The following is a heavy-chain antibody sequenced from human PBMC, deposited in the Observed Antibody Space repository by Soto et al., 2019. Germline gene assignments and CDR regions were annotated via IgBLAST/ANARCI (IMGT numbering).Heavy chain of an antibody. V-gene: IGHV4-34*01. Sequence: SETLSLTCAVYGGSFSGYYWSWIRQPPGKGLDWIGEINHSGSTNYNPSLKSRVTISVDTSKNQFSLKLSSVTAADTAVYYCARLGYDYVWGSYRYIGNFDYWGQGTLVTVSS. CDR3: ARLGYDYVWGSYRYIGNFDY. J-gene: IGHJ4*02. CDR2: INHSGST. CDR1: GGSFSGYY. D-gene: IGHD3-16*02.